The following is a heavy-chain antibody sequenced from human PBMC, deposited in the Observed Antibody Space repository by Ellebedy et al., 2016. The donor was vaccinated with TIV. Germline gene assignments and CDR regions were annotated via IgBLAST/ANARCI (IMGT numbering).Heavy chain of an antibody. J-gene: IGHJ4*02. CDR3: ARGKGYIYY. CDR1: GGTFSSYA. D-gene: IGHD5-24*01. V-gene: IGHV1-46*01. Sequence: ASVKVSCXASGGTFSSYAISWVRQAPGQGLEWMGIINPSGGSTSYAQKFQGRVTMTRDTSTSTVYMELSSLRSEDTAVYYCARGKGYIYYWGQGTLVTVSS. CDR2: INPSGGST.